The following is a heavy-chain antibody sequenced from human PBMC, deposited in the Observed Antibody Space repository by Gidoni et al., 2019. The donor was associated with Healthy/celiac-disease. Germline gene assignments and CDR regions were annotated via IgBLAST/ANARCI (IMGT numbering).Heavy chain of an antibody. Sequence: TDACSSISSSSYYWGWIRQPPGKGLEWIGSIYYSGSTYYNPSLKSRVTISVDTSKNQFSLKLSSVTAADTAVYYCARGVSSSSPDYWGQGTLVTVSS. CDR3: ARGVSSSSPDY. D-gene: IGHD6-6*01. CDR1: CSSISSSSYY. J-gene: IGHJ4*02. CDR2: IYYSGST. V-gene: IGHV4-39*01.